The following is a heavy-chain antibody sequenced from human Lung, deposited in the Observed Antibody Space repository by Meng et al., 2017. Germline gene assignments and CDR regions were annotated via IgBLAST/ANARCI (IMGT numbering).Heavy chain of an antibody. J-gene: IGHJ4*02. D-gene: IGHD4-11*01. Sequence: VLLHQWVAGLFTPSETLSLTCVVSGGSFSDYYWSWIRQPPGKGLEWIGEINHSGSTNYNPSLESRATISVDTSQNNLSLKLSSVTAADSAVYYCARGPTTMAHDFDYWGQGTLVTVSS. CDR2: INHSGST. CDR3: ARGPTTMAHDFDY. V-gene: IGHV4-34*01. CDR1: GGSFSDYY.